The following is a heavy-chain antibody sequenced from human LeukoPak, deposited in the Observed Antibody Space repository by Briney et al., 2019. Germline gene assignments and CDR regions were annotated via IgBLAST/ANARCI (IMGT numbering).Heavy chain of an antibody. CDR2: IYHSGST. CDR3: ARTIYGDYGYYCYYMDV. CDR1: GGSISSGGYY. Sequence: SETLSLTCTVSGGSISSGGYYWSWIRQPPGTGLEWIGYIYHSGSTYYNPSLKSRVTISVDRSKNQFSLKLSSVTAADTAVYYCARTIYGDYGYYCYYMDVWGKGTTVTVSS. D-gene: IGHD4-17*01. J-gene: IGHJ6*03. V-gene: IGHV4-30-2*01.